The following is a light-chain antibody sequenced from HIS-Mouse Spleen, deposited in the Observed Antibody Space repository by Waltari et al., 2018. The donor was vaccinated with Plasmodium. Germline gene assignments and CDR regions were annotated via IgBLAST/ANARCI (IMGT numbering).Light chain of an antibody. CDR3: QSADSSGTYRV. Sequence: SYELTQPPSVSVSPGQTARITCSGDALPKQYAYWYQQKPGQAPVLGIYKDRGRPTGIPERFSGASAGTTVTWTRSGVQAEDEADYYCQSADSSGTYRVFGGGTKLTVL. CDR2: KDR. J-gene: IGLJ2*01. CDR1: ALPKQY. V-gene: IGLV3-25*03.